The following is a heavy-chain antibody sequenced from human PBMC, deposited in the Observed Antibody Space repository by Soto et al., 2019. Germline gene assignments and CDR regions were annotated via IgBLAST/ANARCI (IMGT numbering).Heavy chain of an antibody. CDR1: EFTFSSYW. Sequence: EVQLVESGGGLVQPGGSLRLSCAASEFTFSSYWMNWVRQAPGKGLEWVANIKEAGSEKYYVDSVKGRFTISRDNAKNSLYLQMNSLRGEDTAVYYCARDLGAPGRGSAVGYYYHYGMDVWGQGTTVTVSS. CDR3: ARDLGAPGRGSAVGYYYHYGMDV. V-gene: IGHV3-7*05. D-gene: IGHD2-2*01. J-gene: IGHJ6*02. CDR2: IKEAGSEK.